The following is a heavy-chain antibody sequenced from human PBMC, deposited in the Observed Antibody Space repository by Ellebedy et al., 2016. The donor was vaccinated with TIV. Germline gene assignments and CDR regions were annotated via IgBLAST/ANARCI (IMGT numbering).Heavy chain of an antibody. CDR1: GFTFSNYD. D-gene: IGHD5-12*01. CDR2: IGTGFDT. V-gene: IGHV3-13*01. CDR3: VRETLDGSDYGTGWYFDL. J-gene: IGHJ2*01. Sequence: GGSLRLSCAASGFTFSNYDFHWVRQPTGKGLEWVSAIGTGFDTNYPDSVKGRFTISRENAKNSLYLHMHSLTAGDTAVYYCVRETLDGSDYGTGWYFDLWGRGTLVTVSS.